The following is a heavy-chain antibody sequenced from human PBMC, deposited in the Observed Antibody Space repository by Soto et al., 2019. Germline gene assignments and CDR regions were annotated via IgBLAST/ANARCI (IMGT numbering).Heavy chain of an antibody. Sequence: QVQLVQSGAEVRKPGSSVTVSCRSSGDTLSSNTFSWVRQAPGQGLEWMGRIIPVLGTADYSQRLHDRLTIPADESTRRTSMELSSLRPEDTAIYYCARCLAVAGTKCAFFDLWGRGTQVTVSS. V-gene: IGHV1-69*08. D-gene: IGHD6-19*01. CDR3: ARCLAVAGTKCAFFDL. CDR2: IIPVLGTA. J-gene: IGHJ2*01. CDR1: GDTLSSNT.